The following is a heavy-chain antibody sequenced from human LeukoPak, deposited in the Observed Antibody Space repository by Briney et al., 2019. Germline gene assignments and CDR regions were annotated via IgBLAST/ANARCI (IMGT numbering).Heavy chain of an antibody. Sequence: GGSLRLSCAASGFTFSSYAMSWVRQAPGKGLEWVSAISGSGGSTYYADSVKGRFPISRDNSKNRLYLQMNSLRAEDTAVYYCAKDQGRYCSSTSCYRPLPGRDSYCYYGMDVWGQGTTVTVSS. V-gene: IGHV3-23*01. D-gene: IGHD2-2*01. CDR3: AKDQGRYCSSTSCYRPLPGRDSYCYYGMDV. CDR1: GFTFSSYA. J-gene: IGHJ6*02. CDR2: ISGSGGST.